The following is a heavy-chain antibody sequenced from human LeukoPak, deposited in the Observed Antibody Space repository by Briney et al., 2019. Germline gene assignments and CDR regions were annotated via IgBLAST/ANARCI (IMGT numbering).Heavy chain of an antibody. CDR3: ARHYSGSGYYYYGMDV. CDR2: IYHSGST. Sequence: SETLSLTCAASGGSISSSNWWSWVRQPPGKGLEWNGGIYHSGSTNYNPSLKSRVTISVDKSKNQFSLKLSSVTAADTAVYYCARHYSGSGYYYYGMDVWSQGTTVTVSS. CDR1: GGSISSSNW. V-gene: IGHV4-4*02. J-gene: IGHJ6*02. D-gene: IGHD3-3*01.